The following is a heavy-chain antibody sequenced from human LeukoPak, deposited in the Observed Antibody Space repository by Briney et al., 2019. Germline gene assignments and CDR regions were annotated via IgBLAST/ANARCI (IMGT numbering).Heavy chain of an antibody. J-gene: IGHJ4*02. CDR3: ATNEWSGYYFEY. CDR1: GGSISSSSYY. CDR2: IYSSGST. V-gene: IGHV4-39*01. Sequence: PSETLSPTCTVSGGSISSSSYYWGWIRQPPGKGLEWIGSIYSSGSTYYNPSLKSRVTISVDTSKNQFSLKLSSVTAADTAVYYCATNEWSGYYFEYWGQGTLVPVSS. D-gene: IGHD3-3*01.